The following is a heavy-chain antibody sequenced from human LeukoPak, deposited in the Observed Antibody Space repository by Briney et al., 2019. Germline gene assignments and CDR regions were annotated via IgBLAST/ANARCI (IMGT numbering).Heavy chain of an antibody. CDR1: GGSISSYY. CDR2: IYTSGST. V-gene: IGHV4-4*07. Sequence: PSETLSLSCTVSGGSISSYYWSWIRQPAGKGLEWIGRIYTSGSTNYNPSLKSRVTMSVDTSKNQFSLKLSSVTAADTAVYYCARGILLAAAREYFDYWGQGTLVTVSS. J-gene: IGHJ4*02. CDR3: ARGILLAAAREYFDY. D-gene: IGHD6-13*01.